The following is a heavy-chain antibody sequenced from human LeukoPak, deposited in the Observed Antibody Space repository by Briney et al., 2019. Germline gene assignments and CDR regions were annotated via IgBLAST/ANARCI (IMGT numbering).Heavy chain of an antibody. V-gene: IGHV1-69*06. J-gene: IGHJ4*02. CDR1: GYTFTGYY. D-gene: IGHD2-2*01. CDR3: ASGRTDIVVEPATLRNYYFDY. CDR2: IMPISGTA. Sequence: ASVKVSCKASGYTFTGYYMHWVRQAPGQGLEWMGGIMPISGTANYAQKFQGRVTITADKPTNTAYMELSSLRSEDTAVYYCASGRTDIVVEPATLRNYYFDYWGQGTLVTVSS.